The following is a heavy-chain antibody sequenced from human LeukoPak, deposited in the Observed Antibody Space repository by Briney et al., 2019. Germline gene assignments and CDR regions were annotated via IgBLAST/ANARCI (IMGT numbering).Heavy chain of an antibody. CDR3: AIEDSYGFSNWFDP. V-gene: IGHV1-2*06. Sequence: GASVKVSCKASGYTFTGYYMHWVRQAPGQGLEWMGRINPNSGGTNYAQKFQGRVTMTRDTSISTAYMELSRLRSDDTAVYYCAIEDSYGFSNWFDPWGQGTLVTVSS. CDR2: INPNSGGT. J-gene: IGHJ5*02. D-gene: IGHD5-18*01. CDR1: GYTFTGYY.